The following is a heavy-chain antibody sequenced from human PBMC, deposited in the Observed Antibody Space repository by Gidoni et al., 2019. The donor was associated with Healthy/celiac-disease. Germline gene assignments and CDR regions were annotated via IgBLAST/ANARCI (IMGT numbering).Heavy chain of an antibody. CDR3: AKLGRTTVTTNDY. J-gene: IGHJ4*02. CDR1: GFTFSSYA. D-gene: IGHD4-17*01. CDR2: ISGSGGST. V-gene: IGHV3-23*01. Sequence: EVQLLESGGGLVQPGGSLRLSWAASGFTFSSYAMSWVRQAPGKGLAWVSAISGSGGSTYYADSVKGRFTISRDNSKNTLYLQMNSLRAEDTAVYYCAKLGRTTVTTNDYWGQGTLVTVSS.